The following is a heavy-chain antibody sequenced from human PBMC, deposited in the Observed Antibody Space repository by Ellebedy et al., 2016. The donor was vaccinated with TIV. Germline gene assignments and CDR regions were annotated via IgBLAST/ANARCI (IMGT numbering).Heavy chain of an antibody. D-gene: IGHD6-19*01. J-gene: IGHJ4*02. V-gene: IGHV3-74*01. CDR1: GFTFSSHW. Sequence: GESLKISCAASGFTFSSHWMYWVRQAPGKGLEWVSRMKGDGTYVTYADSVKGRFTISSDNAKNTLYLQMNSLRAEDTAVYYCAKIPVAGPRIRYYFDYWGQGTLVTVSS. CDR3: AKIPVAGPRIRYYFDY. CDR2: MKGDGTYV.